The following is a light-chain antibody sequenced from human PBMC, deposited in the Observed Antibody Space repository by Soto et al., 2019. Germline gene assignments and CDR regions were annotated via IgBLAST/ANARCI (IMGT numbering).Light chain of an antibody. CDR1: SSNIGKNY. CDR2: NIN. J-gene: IGLJ2*01. Sequence: QSVLTQPPSASGAPGQRVTISCSGGSSNIGKNYVYWYQQLPGAAPKLLIYNINQRPSGVPDRFSASKSGTSASLVISGLRSEDEAHYHCAAWDDSLNGVAFGGGTKVTVL. CDR3: AAWDDSLNGVA. V-gene: IGLV1-47*01.